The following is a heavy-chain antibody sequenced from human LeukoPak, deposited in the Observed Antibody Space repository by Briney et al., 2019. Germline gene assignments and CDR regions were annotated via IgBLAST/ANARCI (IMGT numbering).Heavy chain of an antibody. J-gene: IGHJ5*02. CDR2: INHSGST. D-gene: IGHD3-10*01. Sequence: PSETLSLTCAVYGGSFSGYYWSWIRQPPGKGLEWIGEINHSGSTNYNPSLKSRVTISVDTSKNQFSLKLSSVTAADTAVYYCAREDHYYDSGSYSWFDPWGQGTLVTVSS. CDR3: AREDHYYDSGSYSWFDP. CDR1: GGSFSGYY. V-gene: IGHV4-34*01.